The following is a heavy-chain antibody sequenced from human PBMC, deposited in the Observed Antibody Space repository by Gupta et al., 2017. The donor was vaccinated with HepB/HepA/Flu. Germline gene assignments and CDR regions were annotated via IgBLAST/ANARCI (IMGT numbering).Heavy chain of an antibody. CDR3: SKYVQYWSDMEV. Sequence: EVHLLESGGGLVQPGGSLKLSCAVSGLSFSGYAMSWVRQAPGKGLEWVSGIGSDIYPHEADAVRGRFTISRDKSKNKVELQMNSRGDDDTAIYYCSKYVQYWSDMEVWGEGIMVTASS. J-gene: IGHJ3*01. V-gene: IGHV3-23*01. D-gene: IGHD3-3*01. CDR2: IGSDIYP. CDR1: GLSFSGYA.